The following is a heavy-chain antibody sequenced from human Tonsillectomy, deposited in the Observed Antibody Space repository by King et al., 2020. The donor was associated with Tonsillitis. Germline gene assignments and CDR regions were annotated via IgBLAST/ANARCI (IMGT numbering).Heavy chain of an antibody. CDR2: IYYTGST. CDR1: GDSITSGGYS. V-gene: IGHV4-30-4*07. D-gene: IGHD3-3*02. Sequence: VQLQESGPGLVKPSQTLSLTCAVSGDSITSGGYSWSWIRRPPGKGLEWIGYIYYTGSTYYNPSLKSRVTISADMSKNQFPLNLSSVTAADTAVYYCARVLAYEYFDYWGQGSLVTVSS. J-gene: IGHJ4*02. CDR3: ARVLAYEYFDY.